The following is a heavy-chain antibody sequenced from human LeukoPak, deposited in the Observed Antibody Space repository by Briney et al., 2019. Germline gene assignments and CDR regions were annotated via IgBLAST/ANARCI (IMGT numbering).Heavy chain of an antibody. CDR1: GFTFSSYA. V-gene: IGHV3-30*04. CDR2: ISYDGSNK. Sequence: GGSLRLSCAASGFTFSSYAMHWVRQAPGKGLEWVAVISYDGSNKYYADSVKGRFTISRDNSKNTLYLQMNSLRAEDTAVYYCAREPRPTYYYGPGSYYSNYYYYMDVWGKGTTVTVSS. J-gene: IGHJ6*03. CDR3: AREPRPTYYYGPGSYYSNYYYYMDV. D-gene: IGHD3-10*01.